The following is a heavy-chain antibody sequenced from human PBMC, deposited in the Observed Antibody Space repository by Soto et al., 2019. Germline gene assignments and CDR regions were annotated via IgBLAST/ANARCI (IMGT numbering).Heavy chain of an antibody. Sequence: QVQLQQWGAGLLKPSETLSLTCAVYGGSFSGYYWSWIRQPPGKGLEWIGEINHSGSTNYNPSLKRRVTISVDTSKNQFSLMLSAVTGADTAVYYCARAGYSSSWYQYWGQGTLVTVSS. CDR1: GGSFSGYY. V-gene: IGHV4-34*01. CDR3: ARAGYSSSWYQY. J-gene: IGHJ4*02. CDR2: INHSGST. D-gene: IGHD6-13*01.